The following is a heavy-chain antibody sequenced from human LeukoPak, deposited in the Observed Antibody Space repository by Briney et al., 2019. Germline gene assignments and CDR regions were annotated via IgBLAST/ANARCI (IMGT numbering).Heavy chain of an antibody. D-gene: IGHD2/OR15-2a*01. V-gene: IGHV3-7*01. CDR3: IPANRGPSPLSDY. J-gene: IGHJ4*02. Sequence: PGGSLRLSCTVSGFTFSRHWMSWVRQAPGKGLEGVAKINPEGNEKKYVDSMKGRFTISRDNAKNSLYLQMNNLRAEDTAVYYCIPANRGPSPLSDYWGQGTLVTVSS. CDR2: INPEGNEK. CDR1: GFTFSRHW.